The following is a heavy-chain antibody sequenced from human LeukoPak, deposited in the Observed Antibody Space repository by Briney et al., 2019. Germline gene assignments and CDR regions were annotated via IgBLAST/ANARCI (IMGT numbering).Heavy chain of an antibody. CDR3: ARASGELHLGY. V-gene: IGHV1-2*02. CDR2: INPNNGGT. J-gene: IGHJ4*02. Sequence: ASVKVSCKASGYTFTGYYMHWVRQAPGQGLEWMGWINPNNGGTNYAQKFQGRVTMTRDTSISTAYMELSRLRSDDTAVYYCARASGELHLGYWGQGTLVTVSS. CDR1: GYTFTGYY. D-gene: IGHD1-26*01.